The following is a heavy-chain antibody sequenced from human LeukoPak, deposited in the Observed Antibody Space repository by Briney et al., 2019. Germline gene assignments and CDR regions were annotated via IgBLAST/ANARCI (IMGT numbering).Heavy chain of an antibody. CDR2: ISYDGSNK. D-gene: IGHD1-26*01. CDR1: GSTFSSYA. J-gene: IGHJ4*02. CDR3: AREVGTSHRFDY. Sequence: GRSLRLSCAASGSTFSSYAMHWVRQTPGKGLEWVAFISYDGSNKYYPDSVKGRFTISRDNSKNTLYLQMSSLRSEDTAVYYCAREVGTSHRFDYWGQGTLVTVSS. V-gene: IGHV3-30-3*01.